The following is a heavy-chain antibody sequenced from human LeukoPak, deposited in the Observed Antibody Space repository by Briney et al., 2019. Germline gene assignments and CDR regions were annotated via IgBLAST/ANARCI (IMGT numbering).Heavy chain of an antibody. J-gene: IGHJ4*02. CDR3: AVQITMIVVVPYFDY. CDR1: GLTFSDYY. CDR2: ISGTGTTI. D-gene: IGHD3-22*01. Sequence: GGSLRLSCAASGLTFSDYYMTWIRQAPGKGLEWVSSISGTGTTIYSADSVRGRFTFSRDNARNSLFLHMNSLRAEDTAVYYCAVQITMIVVVPYFDYWGQGTLVTVSS. V-gene: IGHV3-11*04.